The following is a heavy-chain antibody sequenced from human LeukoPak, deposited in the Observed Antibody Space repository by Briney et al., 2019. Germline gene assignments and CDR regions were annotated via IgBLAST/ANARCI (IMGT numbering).Heavy chain of an antibody. Sequence: PSETLSLTCTVSGGSISPYFWSWIRHPPGKGLEWIGYISYTGSTNYNPSLKSRVTISVDTSKNQFSLQLTSVTAADTAVYYCARDHYRGVTNFDPWGQGTLVTVSS. D-gene: IGHD3-10*01. CDR1: GGSISPYF. V-gene: IGHV4-59*01. CDR3: ARDHYRGVTNFDP. J-gene: IGHJ5*02. CDR2: ISYTGST.